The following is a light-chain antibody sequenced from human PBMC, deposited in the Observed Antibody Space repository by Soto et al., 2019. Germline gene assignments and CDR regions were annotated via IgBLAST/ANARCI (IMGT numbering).Light chain of an antibody. CDR2: GAS. Sequence: EIVLTQSPATLSLSPEERATLSCRASQSISSSYLAWYQQKPGQAPRLLIYGASSRATGIPDRFSGSGSGTDFTLTINRVAPEDFAAYYCQKYVSLPITFGQGTRLEIK. V-gene: IGKV3-20*01. CDR3: QKYVSLPIT. CDR1: QSISSSY. J-gene: IGKJ5*01.